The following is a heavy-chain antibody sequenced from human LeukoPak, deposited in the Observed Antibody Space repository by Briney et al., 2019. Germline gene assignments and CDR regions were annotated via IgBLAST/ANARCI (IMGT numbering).Heavy chain of an antibody. CDR1: GFTFDDYA. Sequence: GGSLRLSCAASGFTFDDYAMHWVRQAPGKGLEWVSGISWNSGSIGYADSVKGRFTISRDNAKNTLYLQMNSLRAEDTAVYYCARDWALDYWGQGTLVTVSS. J-gene: IGHJ4*02. CDR3: ARDWALDY. CDR2: ISWNSGSI. V-gene: IGHV3-9*01.